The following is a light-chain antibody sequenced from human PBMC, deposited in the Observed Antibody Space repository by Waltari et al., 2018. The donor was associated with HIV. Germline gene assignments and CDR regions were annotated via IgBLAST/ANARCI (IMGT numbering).Light chain of an antibody. CDR1: QTIGTY. CDR2: SAS. CDR3: QQSYTNPRT. J-gene: IGKJ1*01. V-gene: IGKV1-39*01. Sequence: DIQVTQSPSSLSASVGDGVTVTCRASQTIGTYLNWYQQVPGEAPKLLIYSASNLQSGVPSRFSGSGYGTDFSLTISSLEPEDFAVYYCQQSYTNPRTFGQGTKVEIK.